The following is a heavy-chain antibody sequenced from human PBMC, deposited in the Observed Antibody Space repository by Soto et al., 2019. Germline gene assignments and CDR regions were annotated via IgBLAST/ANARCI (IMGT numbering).Heavy chain of an antibody. Sequence: QVQLQQSGPGLVKPSETLSLTCTVSSGPSTSHNCGWIRQSPGRGLEWIGYVYNTGGTSYNPSLKSRVTISADASANHIALTLCVVTAADTAIYYCVRQGIGSLHGLVDVWGQGTTVSVSS. V-gene: IGHV4-59*08. CDR1: SGPSTSHN. D-gene: IGHD1-26*01. J-gene: IGHJ6*02. CDR2: VYNTGGT. CDR3: VRQGIGSLHGLVDV.